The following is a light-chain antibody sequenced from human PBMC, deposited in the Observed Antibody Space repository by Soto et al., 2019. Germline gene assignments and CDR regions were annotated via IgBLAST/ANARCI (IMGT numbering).Light chain of an antibody. V-gene: IGLV2-23*01. CDR2: EGT. J-gene: IGLJ3*02. CDR3: CSYAGLSAWV. CDR1: SSDVGSYNL. Sequence: QSALTQPASVSGSPGQSITISCTGTSSDVGSYNLVSWYQQHPGNAPKLMIYEGTKRPSGISKRFSGSKSGNTASLTISGLQAEDEADYYCCSYAGLSAWVFGGGTKLTVL.